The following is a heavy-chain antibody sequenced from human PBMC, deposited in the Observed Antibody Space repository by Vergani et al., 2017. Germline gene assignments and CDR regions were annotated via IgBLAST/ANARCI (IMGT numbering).Heavy chain of an antibody. CDR2: INPSGGHT. D-gene: IGHD3-9*01. CDR1: GYTFSNYY. V-gene: IGHV1-46*03. CDR3: SRGDYGILTGYRY. J-gene: IGHJ4*02. Sequence: QVQVVQSGAEVKKSGASVKVSCKTSGYTFSNYYMHWVRQAPGQGLEWMGIINPSGGHTNYAQKFQGRVTMTRDTSTSTVYMNLSSLMSEDTAIYCFSRGDYGILTGYRYWGQGTLVTVSA.